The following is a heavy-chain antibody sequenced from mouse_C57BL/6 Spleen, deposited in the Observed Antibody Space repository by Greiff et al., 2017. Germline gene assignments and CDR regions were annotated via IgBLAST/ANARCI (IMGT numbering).Heavy chain of an antibody. J-gene: IGHJ4*01. Sequence: EVQLQQSGPELVKPGASVKLPCKASGYTFTDYNMDWVKQSPGKSLEWIGDINPNNGGTIYNQKFKGKATLTVDKSSSTAYMELRSLTSEDTAVYYCARSGDYAMDYWGQGTSVTVSS. V-gene: IGHV1-18*01. CDR2: INPNNGGT. CDR3: ARSGDYAMDY. CDR1: GYTFTDYN. D-gene: IGHD3-1*01.